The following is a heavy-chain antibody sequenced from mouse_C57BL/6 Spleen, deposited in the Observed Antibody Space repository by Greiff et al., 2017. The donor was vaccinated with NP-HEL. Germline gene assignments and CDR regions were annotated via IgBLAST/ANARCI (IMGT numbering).Heavy chain of an antibody. CDR1: GFNITDDY. CDR2: IDPENGDT. V-gene: IGHV14-4*01. J-gene: IGHJ3*01. Sequence: EVKLQESGAELVRPGASVKLSCTASGFNITDDYMHWVKQRPEQGLEWIGWIDPENGDTDYASKFQGKATITADTSSNTAYLQLSSLTSEDTAVYYCTTGYYGSSGWFAYWGQGTLVTVSA. CDR3: TTGYYGSSGWFAY. D-gene: IGHD1-1*01.